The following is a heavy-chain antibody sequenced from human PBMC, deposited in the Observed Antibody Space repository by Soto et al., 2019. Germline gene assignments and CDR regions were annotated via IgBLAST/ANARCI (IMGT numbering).Heavy chain of an antibody. CDR1: GGSISSGGYS. V-gene: IGHV4-30-2*01. Sequence: SETLSLTCAVSGGSISSGGYSWSWIRQPPGKGLEWIGYIYHSGSTYYNPSLKSRVTISVDRSKNQFSLKLSSVTAADTAVYYCASDSRWWELRYWGQGTLVTVSS. CDR3: ASDSRWWELRY. CDR2: IYHSGST. D-gene: IGHD1-26*01. J-gene: IGHJ4*02.